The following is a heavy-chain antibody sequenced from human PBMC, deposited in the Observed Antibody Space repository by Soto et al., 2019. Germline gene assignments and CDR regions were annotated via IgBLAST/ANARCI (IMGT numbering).Heavy chain of an antibody. V-gene: IGHV1-3*05. CDR1: GYTFTSYA. CDR3: ARSIVVVTALDY. CDR2: INAGNGNT. J-gene: IGHJ4*02. D-gene: IGHD2-21*02. Sequence: QVQLVQSGAEEKKPGASVKVSCKASGYTFTSYAMHWVRQAPGQRLEWMGWINAGNGNTKYSQKFQGRVTITRDRTGSTAYMELSSLRSEDTAVYYCARSIVVVTALDYWGKGTLVTVSS.